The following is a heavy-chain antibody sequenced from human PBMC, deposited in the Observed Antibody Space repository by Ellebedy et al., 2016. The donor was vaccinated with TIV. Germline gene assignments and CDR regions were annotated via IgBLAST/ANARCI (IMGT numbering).Heavy chain of an antibody. D-gene: IGHD1-26*01. V-gene: IGHV3-23*01. J-gene: IGHJ4*02. Sequence: PGGSLRLSCAASGFTFSRYAMAWVRQAPGTGVEWVSAIGPSSNYAFYADSVKGRFIISRDNFRNTLYLQMESLRGEDTAVYYCAKEMVSRSSLTFDYWGQGTLLTVSS. CDR3: AKEMVSRSSLTFDY. CDR1: GFTFSRYA. CDR2: IGPSSNYA.